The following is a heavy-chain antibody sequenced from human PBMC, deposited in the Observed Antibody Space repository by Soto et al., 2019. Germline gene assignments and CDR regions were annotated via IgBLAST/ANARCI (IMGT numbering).Heavy chain of an antibody. CDR1: GFTFSSYA. J-gene: IGHJ6*02. CDR3: ARDRSPTTNYYYYGMDV. CDR2: ISYDGSNK. Sequence: GGSLRLSCAASGFTFSSYAMHWVRQAPGKGLEWVAVISYDGSNKYYADSVKGRFTISRDNSKNTLYLQMNSLRAEDTAVYYCARDRSPTTNYYYYGMDVWGQGTTVTVSS. V-gene: IGHV3-30-3*01. D-gene: IGHD1-7*01.